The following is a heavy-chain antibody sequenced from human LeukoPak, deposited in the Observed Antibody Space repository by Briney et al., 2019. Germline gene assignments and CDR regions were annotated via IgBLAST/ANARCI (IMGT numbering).Heavy chain of an antibody. D-gene: IGHD3-3*01. Sequence: GGSLRLFCAASGFTFSSYGMHWVRQAPGKGLEWVAVISYDGSNKYYADSVKGRFTISRDNSKNTLYLQMNSLRAEDTAVYYCAKDMGFWSGYYYYGMDVWGQGTTVTVSS. CDR1: GFTFSSYG. V-gene: IGHV3-30*18. CDR3: AKDMGFWSGYYYYGMDV. J-gene: IGHJ6*02. CDR2: ISYDGSNK.